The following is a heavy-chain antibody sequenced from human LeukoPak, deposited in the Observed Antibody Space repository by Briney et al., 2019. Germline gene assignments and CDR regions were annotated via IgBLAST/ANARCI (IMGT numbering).Heavy chain of an antibody. D-gene: IGHD6-19*01. J-gene: IGHJ6*03. CDR3: VKDTGTVGGEFTYYYYFYMDV. CDR2: ISWNGGSV. CDR1: GFTFDDYS. Sequence: GGSLRLSCAASGFTFDDYSMHWVRQAPGKGLEWVSGISWNGGSVAYADSVKGRFIISRDNARNFLYLQMHSLRVEDTALYYCVKDTGTVGGEFTYYYYFYMDVWGKGTTVAISS. V-gene: IGHV3-9*01.